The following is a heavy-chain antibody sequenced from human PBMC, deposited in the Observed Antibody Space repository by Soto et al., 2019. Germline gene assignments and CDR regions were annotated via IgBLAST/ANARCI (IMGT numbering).Heavy chain of an antibody. CDR2: IKEDGSER. J-gene: IGHJ4*02. V-gene: IGHV3-7*01. Sequence: GGSLRLSCAASAFTFSRYWMSWVRQIPGRGLEWVANIKEDGSERYYVDSVKGRFTISRDNAKNSLFLQMNSLRAEDTAVYFCARVAYSRGWSFDYWGRGTLVTVSS. D-gene: IGHD6-19*01. CDR1: AFTFSRYW. CDR3: ARVAYSRGWSFDY.